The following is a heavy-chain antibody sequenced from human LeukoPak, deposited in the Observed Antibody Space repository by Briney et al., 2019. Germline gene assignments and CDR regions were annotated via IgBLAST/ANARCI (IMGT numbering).Heavy chain of an antibody. CDR1: GGSISSGGYY. V-gene: IGHV4-31*03. J-gene: IGHJ4*02. CDR3: ARTGYKPIPQLFDY. Sequence: SETLSLTCTVSGGSISSGGYYWSWIRQHPGKGLEWIGYIYYSGSTYYNPSLKSRVTISVGTSKNQFSLKLSSVTAADTAVYYCARTGYKPIPQLFDYWGQGTLVTVSS. D-gene: IGHD5-18*01. CDR2: IYYSGST.